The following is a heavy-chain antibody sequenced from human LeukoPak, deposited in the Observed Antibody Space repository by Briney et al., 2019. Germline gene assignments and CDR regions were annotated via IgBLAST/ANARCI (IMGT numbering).Heavy chain of an antibody. CDR2: TYNSGST. CDR3: ARQVYHDIWSGSAPYASDI. V-gene: IGHV4-59*02. CDR1: GGSVSSHY. D-gene: IGHD3-3*01. Sequence: SESLSLTCTVSGGSVSSHYWSWLRQTPGKGLEWIGYTYNSGSTKYNPSLKSRVTISLDTVRNQVSLKLNSATAADTAVYYCARQVYHDIWSGSAPYASDIWGLGTMVTVSS. J-gene: IGHJ3*02.